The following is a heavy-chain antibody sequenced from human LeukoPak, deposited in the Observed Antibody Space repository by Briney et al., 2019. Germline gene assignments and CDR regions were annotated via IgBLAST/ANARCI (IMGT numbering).Heavy chain of an antibody. D-gene: IGHD3-22*01. V-gene: IGHV4-59*08. Sequence: ETLSLTCTVSGGSISSYYWSWIRQPPGKGLEWIGYIYYSGSTNYNPSLKSRVTISVDTSKNQFSLKLSSVTAADTAVYYCARHTPNYYDSSGYYPIPFDYWGQGTLVTVSS. CDR2: IYYSGST. J-gene: IGHJ4*02. CDR1: GGSISSYY. CDR3: ARHTPNYYDSSGYYPIPFDY.